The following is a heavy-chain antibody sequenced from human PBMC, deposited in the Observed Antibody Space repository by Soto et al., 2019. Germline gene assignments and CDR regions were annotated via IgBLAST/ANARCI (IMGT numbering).Heavy chain of an antibody. Sequence: GGSLRLSCAASGFTFSSYAMSWVRQAPGKGLEWVSAISGSGGSTYYADSVKGRFTISRDNSKNTLYLQMNSLRAEDTAVYYCANAAKAYYDFWSGYPAEYFQHWGQGTLVTVSS. D-gene: IGHD3-3*01. J-gene: IGHJ1*01. CDR3: ANAAKAYYDFWSGYPAEYFQH. CDR1: GFTFSSYA. CDR2: ISGSGGST. V-gene: IGHV3-23*01.